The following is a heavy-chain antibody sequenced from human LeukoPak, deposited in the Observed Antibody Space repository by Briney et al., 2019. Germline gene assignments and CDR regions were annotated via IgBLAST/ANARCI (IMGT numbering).Heavy chain of an antibody. V-gene: IGHV3-21*01. CDR2: ISSSSSYI. CDR1: GFTFSSYW. CDR3: AKDDGYYYDSSGPRGPFDY. Sequence: GGSLRLSCAASGFTFSSYWMHWVRQAPGKGLEWVSFISSSSSYIYYADSVKGRFTISRDNSKNTLYLQMNSLRAEDTAVYYCAKDDGYYYDSSGPRGPFDYWGQGTLVTVSS. J-gene: IGHJ4*02. D-gene: IGHD3-22*01.